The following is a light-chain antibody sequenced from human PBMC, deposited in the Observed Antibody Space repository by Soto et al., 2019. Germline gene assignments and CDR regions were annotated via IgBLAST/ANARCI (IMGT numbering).Light chain of an antibody. V-gene: IGKV3D-20*02. J-gene: IGKJ1*01. CDR2: NAS. CDR1: QIVSSNY. Sequence: LMTQSPLSLPFTLGQPSSISCRSSQIVSSNYLAWYQQKPGQAPRLLISNASRRATGIPDRFSGSGSATDFTLTISSLEPEDFAVYYCQQRTSWPPWTFGQGTKVDI. CDR3: QQRTSWPPWT.